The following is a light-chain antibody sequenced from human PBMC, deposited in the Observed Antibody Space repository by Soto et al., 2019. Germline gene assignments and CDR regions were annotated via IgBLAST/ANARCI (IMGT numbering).Light chain of an antibody. J-gene: IGKJ2*01. CDR2: AAS. CDR1: QSVPSDL. Sequence: EIVLTQSPGTLSLSPGERATLSCRASQSVPSDLLAWYQQKPGQAPRPVIYAASRRATGIPDRFSGSGSGTDFTLTISRLEPEDFVVYFCHQYGRSPQTFGQGTKLDIK. V-gene: IGKV3-20*01. CDR3: HQYGRSPQT.